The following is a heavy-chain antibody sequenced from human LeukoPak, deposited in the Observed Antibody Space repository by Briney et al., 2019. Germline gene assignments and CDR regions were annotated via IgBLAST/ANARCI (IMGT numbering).Heavy chain of an antibody. CDR2: IYYSGST. CDR3: ARGEGARGITIFGVVFLDY. J-gene: IGHJ4*02. D-gene: IGHD3-3*01. V-gene: IGHV4-59*12. Sequence: SKTLSLTCTVSGGSISSYYWSWIRQPPGKGLEWIGYIYYSGSTNYNPSLKSRVTISLDTSKNQFSLKLSSVTAADTAVYYCARGEGARGITIFGVVFLDYWGQGTLVTVSS. CDR1: GGSISSYY.